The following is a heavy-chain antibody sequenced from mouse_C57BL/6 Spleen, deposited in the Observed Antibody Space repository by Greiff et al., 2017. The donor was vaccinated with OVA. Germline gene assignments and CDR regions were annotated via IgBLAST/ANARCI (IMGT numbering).Heavy chain of an antibody. CDR3: TRGAYYYGSSHWYFDV. Sequence: EVQVVESGEGLVKPGGSLKLSCAASGFTFSSYAMSWVRQTPEKRLEWVAYISSGGDYIYYADTVKGRFTISRDNARNTLYLQMSSLKSEDTAMYYCTRGAYYYGSSHWYFDVWGTGTTVTVSS. D-gene: IGHD1-1*01. V-gene: IGHV5-9-1*02. J-gene: IGHJ1*03. CDR1: GFTFSSYA. CDR2: ISSGGDYI.